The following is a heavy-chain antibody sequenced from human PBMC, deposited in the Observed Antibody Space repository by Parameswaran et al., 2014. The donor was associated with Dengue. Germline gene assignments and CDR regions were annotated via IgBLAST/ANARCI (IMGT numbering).Heavy chain of an antibody. CDR3: ARSHYGDYLV. V-gene: IGHV4-39*01. D-gene: IGHD4-17*01. Sequence: PGKGLEWIGSFYYRGSTYYNPSLKSRVTISSDTSKNQFSLKLSSVTAADTAVYSCARSHYGDYLVWGQGTLVTVSS. J-gene: IGHJ4*02. CDR2: FYYRGST.